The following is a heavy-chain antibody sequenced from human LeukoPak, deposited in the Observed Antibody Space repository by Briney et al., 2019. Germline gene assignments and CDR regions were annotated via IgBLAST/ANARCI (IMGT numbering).Heavy chain of an antibody. J-gene: IGHJ3*02. V-gene: IGHV3-30*09. CDR2: ISSIVNFE. D-gene: IGHD3-10*01. CDR1: GFTFSSYA. CDR3: ARGHYGSGIHQGAFDI. Sequence: QPGGSLRLSCAGSGFTFSSYAVHWVRQAPGKGLEWVAVISSIVNFEYYSDSVRGRFAISRDNSKNTVYLQMKSLRAEDTAVYYCARGHYGSGIHQGAFDIWGQGTIVTVSS.